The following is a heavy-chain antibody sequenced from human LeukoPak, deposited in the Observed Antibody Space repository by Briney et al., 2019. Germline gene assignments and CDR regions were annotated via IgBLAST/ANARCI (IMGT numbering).Heavy chain of an antibody. CDR2: ISTSSDYI. D-gene: IGHD3-10*01. V-gene: IGHV3-21*01. J-gene: IGHJ4*02. CDR3: ARVPGT. CDR1: GFSFSSYE. Sequence: PGGSLRLSCAASGFSFSSYEMNWIRQAPGKGLEWVSSISTSSDYIYYADSVKGRFTISRDNAKNSLYLQMNSLRAEDTAVYYCARVPGTWGQGTLVTVSS.